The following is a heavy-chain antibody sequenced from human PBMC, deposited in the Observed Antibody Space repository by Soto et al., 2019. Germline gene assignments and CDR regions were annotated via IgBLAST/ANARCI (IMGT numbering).Heavy chain of an antibody. CDR1: GFTFSSYA. V-gene: IGHV3-23*01. CDR2: IGFVGGDR. J-gene: IGHJ4*02. Sequence: VQLLESGGGLVQPGGSLRLSCAASGFTFSSYAMSWVRQAPGKGLEWVSIIGFVGGDRYYPESVKGRFTISRDNSRDKLYLEVNSLRDEEQGVYYCGGAGFGELVWGQGNLVTVS. CDR3: GGAGFGELV. D-gene: IGHD3-10*01.